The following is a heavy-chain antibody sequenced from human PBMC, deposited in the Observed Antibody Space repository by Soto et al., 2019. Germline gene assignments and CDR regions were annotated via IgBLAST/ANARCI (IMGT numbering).Heavy chain of an antibody. Sequence: ASVKVSCKASGYTFTRYDINWVRQATGQGLEWMGWMNPNSGNTGYAQKFQGRVTMTRNTSISTAYMELSSLRSEDTAVYYCALDRQQLATYYYYYYMDVWGKGTTVTVSS. J-gene: IGHJ6*03. CDR2: MNPNSGNT. CDR1: GYTFTRYD. V-gene: IGHV1-8*01. D-gene: IGHD6-13*01. CDR3: ALDRQQLATYYYYYYMDV.